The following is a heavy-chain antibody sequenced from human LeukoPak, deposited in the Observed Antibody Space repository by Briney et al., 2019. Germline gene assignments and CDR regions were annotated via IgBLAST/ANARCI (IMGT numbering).Heavy chain of an antibody. Sequence: SVKVSCKASGGTFSSYAISWVRQAPGQGREWMGRIIPILGIANYAQKFQGRVTITADKSTSTAYMELSSLRSEDTAVYYCARETTVTAPFDYWGQGTLVTVSS. CDR2: IIPILGIA. J-gene: IGHJ4*02. CDR3: ARETTVTAPFDY. V-gene: IGHV1-69*04. D-gene: IGHD4-11*01. CDR1: GGTFSSYA.